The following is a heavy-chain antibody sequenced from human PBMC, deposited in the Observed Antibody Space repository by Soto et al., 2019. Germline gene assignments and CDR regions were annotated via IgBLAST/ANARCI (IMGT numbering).Heavy chain of an antibody. J-gene: IGHJ4*02. D-gene: IGHD5-18*01. Sequence: QVQLVQSGAEVKKPGSSVKVSCKASGGAFSSYTISWVRQAPGQGLEWMGRIIPILGIANYAQKFQGRVTITADKSTRNTYFELSSRSSEPTAGYYCERRVDTAIDEWGQATMVTVSS. CDR2: IIPILGIA. CDR1: GGAFSSYT. CDR3: ERRVDTAIDE. V-gene: IGHV1-69*02.